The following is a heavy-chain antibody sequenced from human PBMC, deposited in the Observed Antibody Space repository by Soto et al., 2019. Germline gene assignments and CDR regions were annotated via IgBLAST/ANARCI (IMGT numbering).Heavy chain of an antibody. Sequence: GGSLRLSCAASGFTFSSYSMNWVRQAPGKGLEWVSYISSSSSTIYYADSVKGRFTISRDNAKNSLYLQMNSLRDEDTAVYYCARELGVTMVRGVHYYYGMDVWGQGTTVTVSS. J-gene: IGHJ6*02. D-gene: IGHD3-10*01. CDR3: ARELGVTMVRGVHYYYGMDV. V-gene: IGHV3-48*02. CDR1: GFTFSSYS. CDR2: ISSSSSTI.